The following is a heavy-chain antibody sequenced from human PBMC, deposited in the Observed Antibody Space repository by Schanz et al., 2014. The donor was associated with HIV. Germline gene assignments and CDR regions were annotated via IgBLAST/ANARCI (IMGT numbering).Heavy chain of an antibody. J-gene: IGHJ6*02. D-gene: IGHD3-10*01. CDR3: TRVVTRWFGEAHNAMDV. Sequence: EVQLVESGGGLVKPGRSLRLSCAASRFTFGDYAMSWVRQAPGKGLEWVGFIKSKAYGGTTDYAASVKGRFTISRDDSKSIAYLQVNSLKTEDTAVYYCTRVVTRWFGEAHNAMDVWGQGTTVTVSS. CDR2: IKSKAYGGTT. V-gene: IGHV3-49*04. CDR1: RFTFGDYA.